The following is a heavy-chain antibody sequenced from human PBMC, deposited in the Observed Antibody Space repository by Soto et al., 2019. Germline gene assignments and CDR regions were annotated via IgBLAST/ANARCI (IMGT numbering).Heavy chain of an antibody. CDR1: GYTFNDYH. Sequence: ASVKVSCKTSGYTFNDYHLHWVRQAPGQGLEWMGSINPNSGDTDYAQRFQGRVTLTRDTSIRTVYMELSILRSDDTAVYYCARRRLTTGTDYFDHWGQGXLVTVYS. CDR2: INPNSGDT. V-gene: IGHV1-2*02. CDR3: ARRRLTTGTDYFDH. J-gene: IGHJ4*02. D-gene: IGHD1-1*01.